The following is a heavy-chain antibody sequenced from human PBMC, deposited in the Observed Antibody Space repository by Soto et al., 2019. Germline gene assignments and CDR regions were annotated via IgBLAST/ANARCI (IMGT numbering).Heavy chain of an antibody. CDR1: GFTFSNTW. D-gene: IGHD2-2*03. V-gene: IGHV3-15*07. CDR2: IKTKTDGGTT. Sequence: EMQLVESGGGLVKPGGSLRLSCAASGFTFSNTWMNWVRQAPGKGLEWVGRIKTKTDGGTTDDAAPVKGRFTISRDDSKNTLYLQKNSLKTDDTAGYYCATVMDRRGYGMDVWGQGTAVTVSS. J-gene: IGHJ6*02. CDR3: ATVMDRRGYGMDV.